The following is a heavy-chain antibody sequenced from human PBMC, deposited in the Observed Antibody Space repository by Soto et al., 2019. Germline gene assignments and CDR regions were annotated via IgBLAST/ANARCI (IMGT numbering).Heavy chain of an antibody. J-gene: IGHJ4*02. CDR2: IRNKVNTYAT. D-gene: IGHD2-21*01. Sequence: EVQLVESGGGLVQPGGSLKLSCAASGFTFTDSAIHWVRQASGKGPEWVGRIRNKVNTYATAYAASVKGRFTISSDDATGTTYLQMNSLKTEDTAVYYCSRRRDWIATDPLDYWGQATRGHRLL. CDR1: GFTFTDSA. CDR3: SRRRDWIATDPLDY. V-gene: IGHV3-73*02.